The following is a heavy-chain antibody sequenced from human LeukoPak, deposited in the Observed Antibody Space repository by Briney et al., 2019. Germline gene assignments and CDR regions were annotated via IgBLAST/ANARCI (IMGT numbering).Heavy chain of an antibody. CDR1: GFTVSSNY. V-gene: IGHV3-66*01. CDR2: IYSGGST. J-gene: IGHJ6*02. D-gene: IGHD1-26*01. CDR3: ARDRGSYAYYYYGMDV. Sequence: GSLRLSCAASGFTVSSNYMSWVRQAPGKGLEWVSVIYSGGSTYYADSVKGRFTISRDNSKNTLYLQMNSLRAEDTAVYYCARDRGSYAYYYYGMDVWGQGTTVTVSS.